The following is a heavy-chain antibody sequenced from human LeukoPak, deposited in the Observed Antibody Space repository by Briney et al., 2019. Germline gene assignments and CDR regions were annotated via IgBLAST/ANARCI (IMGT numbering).Heavy chain of an antibody. Sequence: GGSLRLSCAASGFTFSRYSMNWVRQAPGKGLEWVSYINSKSDTIYYADSVKGRFTISRDNAKSSLYYCASRAIDWYRDSNWFDPWGQGTLVTVSS. CDR1: GFTFSRYS. CDR3: DP. CDR2: INSKSDTI. D-gene: IGHD3-9*01. V-gene: IGHV3-48*04. J-gene: IGHJ5*02.